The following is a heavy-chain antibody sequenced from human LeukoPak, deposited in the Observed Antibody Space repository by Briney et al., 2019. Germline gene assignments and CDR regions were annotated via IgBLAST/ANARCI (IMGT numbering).Heavy chain of an antibody. J-gene: IGHJ5*02. D-gene: IGHD2-8*01. Sequence: SETLSLTCTVSGGSISSYYWSWIRQPPGKGLEWIGYIFYTGSTNYNPSLKSRVTISVLTSKNRFSLKLSSVTAADTAVYYCARTCTNGVCGWFDPWGQGTLVTVSS. V-gene: IGHV4-59*01. CDR2: IFYTGST. CDR1: GGSISSYY. CDR3: ARTCTNGVCGWFDP.